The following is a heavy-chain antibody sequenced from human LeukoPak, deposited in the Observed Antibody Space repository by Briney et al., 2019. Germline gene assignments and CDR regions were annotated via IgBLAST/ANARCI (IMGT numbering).Heavy chain of an antibody. CDR3: AREFSGYAFDI. J-gene: IGHJ3*02. Sequence: SVKVSCKASGGTFSSYATSWVRQAPGQGLEWMGRIIPILGIANYAQKFQGRVTITADKSTSTAYMELSSLRSEDMAVYYCAREFSGYAFDIWGQGTMVTVSS. CDR2: IIPILGIA. D-gene: IGHD5-12*01. V-gene: IGHV1-69*04. CDR1: GGTFSSYA.